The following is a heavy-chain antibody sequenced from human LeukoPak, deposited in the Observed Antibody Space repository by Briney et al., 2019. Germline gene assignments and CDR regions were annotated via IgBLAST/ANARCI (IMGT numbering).Heavy chain of an antibody. CDR3: ARLPMIGNQVDY. V-gene: IGHV4-39*01. J-gene: IGHJ4*02. D-gene: IGHD3-22*01. CDR1: GGSISSSSYY. Sequence: SETLSLTCTVSGGSISSSSYYWGWIRQPPGKGLEWIGSIYYSGSTYYNPSLKSRVTISVDTSKNQFSLKLSSVTAADTAVYYCARLPMIGNQVDYWGQGTLVTVSS. CDR2: IYYSGST.